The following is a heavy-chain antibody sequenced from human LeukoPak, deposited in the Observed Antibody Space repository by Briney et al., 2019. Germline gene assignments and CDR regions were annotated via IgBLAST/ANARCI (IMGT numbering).Heavy chain of an antibody. Sequence: GGSLRLSCAASGFTFSSYWMHWVRQAPGKGLVWVSVINNDGSGTNYADSVKGRSTISRDNAKNTLYLQMTSLGAEDTAVYYCVRGGFGHAMDVWGQGTTVTVSS. J-gene: IGHJ6*02. CDR2: INNDGSGT. CDR3: VRGGFGHAMDV. V-gene: IGHV3-74*01. D-gene: IGHD3-10*01. CDR1: GFTFSSYW.